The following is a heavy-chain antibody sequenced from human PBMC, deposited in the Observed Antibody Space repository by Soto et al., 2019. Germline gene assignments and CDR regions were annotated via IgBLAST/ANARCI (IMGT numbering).Heavy chain of an antibody. CDR3: ARSGIVVVTPFDY. CDR2: INPSGGST. CDR1: GYTFTSYY. J-gene: IGHJ4*02. V-gene: IGHV1-46*01. D-gene: IGHD2-21*02. Sequence: QVQLVQSGAEVKKPGASVKISCKASGYTFTSYYIHWMRQAPGQGLEWMGLINPSGGSTSYTQKFQGSLTMTRDTSTSTVYMELSSLTSDDTAIYYCARSGIVVVTPFDYWGQGTLVTVSS.